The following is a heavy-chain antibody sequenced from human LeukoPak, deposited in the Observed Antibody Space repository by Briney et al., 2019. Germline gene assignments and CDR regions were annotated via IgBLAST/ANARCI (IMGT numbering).Heavy chain of an antibody. CDR3: ARERLVAADQGRAAFYYYYGMDV. CDR1: GFTFDDYG. V-gene: IGHV3-20*04. J-gene: IGHJ6*02. Sequence: GGSLRLSCAASGFTFDDYGMSWVRQAPGKGLEWVSGINWNGGSTGYADSVKGRFTISRDNAKNSLYVQMNSLRAEDTALYYCARERLVAADQGRAAFYYYYGMDVWGQGTTVTVSS. CDR2: INWNGGST. D-gene: IGHD5-12*01.